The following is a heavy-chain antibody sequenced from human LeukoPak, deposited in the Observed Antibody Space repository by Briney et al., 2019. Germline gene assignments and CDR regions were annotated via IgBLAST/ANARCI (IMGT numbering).Heavy chain of an antibody. V-gene: IGHV4-34*01. Sequence: SETLSLTCAVSGGSFSGYYWSWIRQPPGKGLEWVGGINNSGSTNNTPSLTSGVTISVDTSKNQFSLKLSSVTAADRAVYYCARGVRYCSSTSCSPSNYYYGMDVWGQGTLVTVSS. CDR2: INNSGST. D-gene: IGHD2-2*01. CDR1: GGSFSGYY. CDR3: ARGVRYCSSTSCSPSNYYYGMDV. J-gene: IGHJ6*02.